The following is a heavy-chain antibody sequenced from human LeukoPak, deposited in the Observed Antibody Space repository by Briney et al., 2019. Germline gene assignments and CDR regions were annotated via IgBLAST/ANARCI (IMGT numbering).Heavy chain of an antibody. J-gene: IGHJ4*02. CDR3: ATESDVEGDILTGYYNGYFDY. V-gene: IGHV1-69*02. CDR1: GYTFTSYY. CDR2: IIPILGIA. Sequence: GASVKVSCKASGYTFTSYYMHWVRQAPGQGLEWMGRIIPILGIANYAQKFQGRVTITADKSTSTAYMELSSLRSEDTAVYYCATESDVEGDILTGYYNGYFDYWGQGTLVTVSS. D-gene: IGHD3-9*01.